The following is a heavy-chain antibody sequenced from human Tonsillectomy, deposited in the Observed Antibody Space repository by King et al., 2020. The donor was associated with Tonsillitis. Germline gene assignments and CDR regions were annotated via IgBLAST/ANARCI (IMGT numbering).Heavy chain of an antibody. D-gene: IGHD3-3*01. CDR1: GFTFSSYW. J-gene: IGHJ4*02. CDR2: IKQDGSEK. V-gene: IGHV3-7*01. Sequence: VQLVESGGGLVQPGGSLRLSCAASGFTFSSYWMSWVRQAPGKGLEWVANIKQDGSEKYYVDSVKGRFTISRDNAKNSLYLQMNSLRAEDTAVYYCARDWFNNDFWCGYADWGQGTLVSVSS. CDR3: ARDWFNNDFWCGYAD.